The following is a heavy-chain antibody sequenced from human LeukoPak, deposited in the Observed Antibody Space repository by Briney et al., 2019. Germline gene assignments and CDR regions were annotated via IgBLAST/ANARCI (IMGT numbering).Heavy chain of an antibody. V-gene: IGHV1-69*05. Sequence: GASVKVSCKASGGTFSSYAISWVRQAPGQGLEWMGGIIPIFGTANYAQKFQDRVTMTRDTSTSTVYMELSSLRSEDTAVYYCARGIWFGRQELRVAPLPYWGQGTLVTVSS. CDR1: GGTFSSYA. D-gene: IGHD3-10*01. J-gene: IGHJ4*02. CDR2: IIPIFGTA. CDR3: ARGIWFGRQELRVAPLPY.